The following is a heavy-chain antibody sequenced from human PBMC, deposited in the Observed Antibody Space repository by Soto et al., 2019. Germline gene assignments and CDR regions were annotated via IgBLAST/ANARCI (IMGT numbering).Heavy chain of an antibody. Sequence: SETLSLTCSVSGYSVSSSDYYWAWIRQPPGKGLEWIGSMLYSGLTYYNPSLKSRVTMSVDTSKNQFSVRLNSVTASDTAVYYCAPLSVSLSGPYGIHVWGQGTTVTVSS. CDR3: APLSVSLSGPYGIHV. D-gene: IGHD2-15*01. CDR2: MLYSGLT. V-gene: IGHV4-39*01. CDR1: GYSVSSSDYY. J-gene: IGHJ6*02.